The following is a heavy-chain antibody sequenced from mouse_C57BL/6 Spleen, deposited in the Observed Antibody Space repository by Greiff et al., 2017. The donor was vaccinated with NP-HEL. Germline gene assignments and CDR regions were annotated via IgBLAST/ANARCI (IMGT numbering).Heavy chain of an antibody. Sequence: EVKLVESGGGLVKPGGSLKLSCAASGFTFSSYTMSWVRQTPEKRLEWVATISGGGGNTYYPDSVKGRFTISRDNAKNTLYLQMSSLRSEDTALYYCARRAFYGVDYWGQGTSVTVSS. CDR3: ARRAFYGVDY. J-gene: IGHJ4*01. D-gene: IGHD1-1*01. CDR1: GFTFSSYT. CDR2: ISGGGGNT. V-gene: IGHV5-9*01.